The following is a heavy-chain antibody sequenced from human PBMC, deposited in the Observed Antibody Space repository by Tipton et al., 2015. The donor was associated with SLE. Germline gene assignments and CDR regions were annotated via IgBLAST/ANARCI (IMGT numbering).Heavy chain of an antibody. V-gene: IGHV3-23*01. J-gene: IGHJ5*02. CDR3: ASGIIEGNYYGSGSYPNWFDP. Sequence: LSLTCAASGFTFSSYAMSWVRQAPGKGLEWVSAISGSGGSTYYADSVKGRFTISRDNSKNTLYLQMNSLRAEDTAVYYCASGIIEGNYYGSGSYPNWFDPWGQGTLVTVSS. D-gene: IGHD3-10*01. CDR1: GFTFSSYA. CDR2: ISGSGGST.